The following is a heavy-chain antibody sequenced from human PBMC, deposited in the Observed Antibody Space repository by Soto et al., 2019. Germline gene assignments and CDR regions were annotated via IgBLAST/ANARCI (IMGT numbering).Heavy chain of an antibody. J-gene: IGHJ4*02. Sequence: QLTLNESGPTVVRPTETLTLNCRFSGFSLTTSGVGVGWIRQSPGKAPEWLALIYWDDDKRYSASLKSRLTITKDTSTNQVVLTVSDLDPTDTATYYCSHRVLRTVFGLVTTTAIYFDFWGQGTPVAGSS. CDR1: GFSLTTSGVG. D-gene: IGHD3-3*01. CDR3: SHRVLRTVFGLVTTTAIYFDF. CDR2: IYWDDDK. V-gene: IGHV2-5*02.